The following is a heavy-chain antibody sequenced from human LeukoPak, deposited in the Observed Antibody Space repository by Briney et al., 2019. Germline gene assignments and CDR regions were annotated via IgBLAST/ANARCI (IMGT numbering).Heavy chain of an antibody. CDR2: IPRVGTLQ. V-gene: IGHV3-30*04. CDR1: GFTFNNYA. D-gene: IGHD2-2*01. CDR3: ARAVPAPGTPENAFDI. Sequence: GGSLRLSCEASGFTFNNYAMHWVRQAPGEGLEWVAVIPRVGTLQYYADSVKGRLTISRDNSQSTLYLHMNSLSTEDTALYYCARAVPAPGTPENAFDIWGQGTMVTVSS. J-gene: IGHJ3*02.